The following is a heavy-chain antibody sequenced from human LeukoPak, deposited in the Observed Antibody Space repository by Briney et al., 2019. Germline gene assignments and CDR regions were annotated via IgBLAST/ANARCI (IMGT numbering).Heavy chain of an antibody. CDR2: IYYSGST. D-gene: IGHD6-19*01. CDR3: ARRCGSQWLGPAYNWFDP. J-gene: IGHJ5*02. CDR1: GGSISSSSYY. V-gene: IGHV4-39*01. Sequence: SETLSLTCTVSGGSISSSSYYWGWIRQPPGKGLEWIGSIYYSGSTYYNPSLKSRVTISVDTSKNQFSLKLSSVTAADTAVYYCARRCGSQWLGPAYNWFDPWGQGTLVTVSS.